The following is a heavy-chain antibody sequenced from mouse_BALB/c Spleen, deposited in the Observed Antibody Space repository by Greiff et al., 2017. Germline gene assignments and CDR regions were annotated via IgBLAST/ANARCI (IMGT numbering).Heavy chain of an antibody. V-gene: IGHV3-2*02. D-gene: IGHD1-1*01. Sequence: EVQLQQSGPGLVKPSQSLSLTCTVTGYSITSDYAWNWIRQFPGNKLEWMGYISYSGSTSYNPSLKSRISITRDTSKNQFFLQLNSVTTEDTATYYCARSDYGSSFYYAMDYWGQGTSVTVSS. CDR2: ISYSGST. CDR3: ARSDYGSSFYYAMDY. J-gene: IGHJ4*01. CDR1: GYSITSDYA.